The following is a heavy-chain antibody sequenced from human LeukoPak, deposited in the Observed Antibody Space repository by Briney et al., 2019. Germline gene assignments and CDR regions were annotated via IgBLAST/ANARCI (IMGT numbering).Heavy chain of an antibody. CDR2: INPNSGGT. V-gene: IGHV1-2*06. J-gene: IGHJ5*02. CDR3: TRDRVPITVPGTWFDP. Sequence: ASVKVSCKASGYTFTSYGISWVRQAPGQGLEWMGRINPNSGGTNYAQKFQDRVTMTRDTSINTAYMELSSLKSDDTAVYYCTRDRVPITVPGTWFDPWGQGILVTVSS. CDR1: GYTFTSYG. D-gene: IGHD6-19*01.